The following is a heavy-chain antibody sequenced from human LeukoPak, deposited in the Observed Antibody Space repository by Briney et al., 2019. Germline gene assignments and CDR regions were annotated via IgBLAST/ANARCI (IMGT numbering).Heavy chain of an antibody. CDR1: GFTFSSYS. CDR2: ISSGRRTI. Sequence: GGSLRLSCVASGFTFSSYSINWVRQAPGKGLEWVSYISSGRRTIYYADSVKGRFTISRDNAKNSLYLQMNSLRVEDTAVYYCASSEIEGIRCFDYWGQGTLVTVSS. CDR3: ASSEIEGIRCFDY. V-gene: IGHV3-48*01. D-gene: IGHD5-24*01. J-gene: IGHJ4*02.